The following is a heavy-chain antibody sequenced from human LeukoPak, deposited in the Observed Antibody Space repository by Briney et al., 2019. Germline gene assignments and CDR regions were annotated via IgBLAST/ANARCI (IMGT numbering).Heavy chain of an antibody. J-gene: IGHJ4*02. Sequence: GGSLRLSCAAAGFNFNSYAMNWVRQAPGRGLEWVSMIGGSGGITHYADSVKGRFTISRDNSKNTLYLQMNSLRAEDTAVYYCARGSSIAAAGTALDYWGQGTLVTVSS. V-gene: IGHV3-23*01. CDR2: IGGSGGIT. D-gene: IGHD6-13*01. CDR3: ARGSSIAAAGTALDY. CDR1: GFNFNSYA.